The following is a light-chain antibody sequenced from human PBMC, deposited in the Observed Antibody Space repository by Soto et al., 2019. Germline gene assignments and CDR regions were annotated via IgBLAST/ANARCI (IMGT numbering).Light chain of an antibody. CDR3: QKYNRAPIS. Sequence: DIQMTQSPSSLSASVGDRVTITCRASQGISNYLAWYQQKPGKVPKLLIYAASPLQSGVPFRFSGSASGTDVTLTISSPQPENVATYSSQKYNRAPISFGPGTKVD. V-gene: IGKV1-27*01. CDR1: QGISNY. J-gene: IGKJ3*01. CDR2: AAS.